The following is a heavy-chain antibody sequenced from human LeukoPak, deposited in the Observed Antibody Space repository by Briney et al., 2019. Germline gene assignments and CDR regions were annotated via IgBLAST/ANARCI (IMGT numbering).Heavy chain of an antibody. CDR2: INPNSGGT. CDR3: ARGLLSEINWYFDL. V-gene: IGHV1-2*02. CDR1: GYTFTGYY. J-gene: IGHJ2*01. D-gene: IGHD5-24*01. Sequence: ASVKVSCKASGYTFTGYYMHWVRQAPGQGLEWMGWINPNSGGTNYAQKFQGRVTLTRDTSISTAYMEVSRLRSDDTAVYYCARGLLSEINWYFDLWGRGTLVTVSS.